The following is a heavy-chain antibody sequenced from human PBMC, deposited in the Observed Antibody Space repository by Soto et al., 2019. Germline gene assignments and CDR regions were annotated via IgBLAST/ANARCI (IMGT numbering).Heavy chain of an antibody. CDR1: GYPFTSYY. CDR2: INPSGGST. D-gene: IGHD5-12*01. V-gene: IGHV1-46*01. J-gene: IGHJ4*02. CDR3: ARVRQEMATIGSFDY. Sequence: ASVKVSFKASGYPFTSYYMHWVRQAPGQGLEWMGIINPSGGSTSYAQKFQGRVTMTRDTSTSTVYMELSSLRSEDTAVYYCARVRQEMATIGSFDYWGQGTLVTVSS.